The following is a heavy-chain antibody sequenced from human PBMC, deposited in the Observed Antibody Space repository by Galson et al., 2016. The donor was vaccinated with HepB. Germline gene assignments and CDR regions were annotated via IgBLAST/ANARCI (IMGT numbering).Heavy chain of an antibody. CDR2: IWYDGSNK. CDR1: GFTFSSYG. D-gene: IGHD3-22*01. CDR3: ARSASYYDSNGYYRDPFDF. J-gene: IGHJ4*02. V-gene: IGHV3-33*01. Sequence: SLRLSCAAAGFTFSSYGMHWVRQAPGKGPEWVAVIWYDGSNKDYGDSVKGRFTISRDNSRNTLYLQMNSLRAEDTAVYYCARSASYYDSNGYYRDPFDFWGPGTLVTVSS.